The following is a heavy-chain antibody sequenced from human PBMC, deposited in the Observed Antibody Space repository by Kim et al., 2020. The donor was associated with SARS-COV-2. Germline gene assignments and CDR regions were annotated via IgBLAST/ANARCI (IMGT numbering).Heavy chain of an antibody. CDR1: GFTFSSYG. D-gene: IGHD4-17*01. CDR3: AKDFQDDYGDYWYSGMDV. J-gene: IGHJ6*02. V-gene: IGHV3-33*06. Sequence: GGSLRLSCAASGFTFSSYGMHWVRQAPGKGLEWVAVIWYDGSNKYYADSVKGRFTISRDNSKNTLYLQMNSLRAEDTAVYYCAKDFQDDYGDYWYSGMDVWGQETTVTVSS. CDR2: IWYDGSNK.